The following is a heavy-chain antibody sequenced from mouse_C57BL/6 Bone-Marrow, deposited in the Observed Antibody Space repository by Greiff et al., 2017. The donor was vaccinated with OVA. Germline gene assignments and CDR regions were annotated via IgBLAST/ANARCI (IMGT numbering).Heavy chain of an antibody. CDR1: GYTFTSYW. Sequence: VQLQQPGTELVKPGASVKLSCKASGYTFTSYWMHWVKQRPGQGLEWIGNINPSNGGTNYNEKFKSKATLTVDKSSSTAYMQLSSLTSEDSAVYYCARGEGEYGARFAYWGQGTLVTVSA. CDR3: ARGEGEYGARFAY. J-gene: IGHJ3*01. V-gene: IGHV1-53*01. CDR2: INPSNGGT. D-gene: IGHD2-13*01.